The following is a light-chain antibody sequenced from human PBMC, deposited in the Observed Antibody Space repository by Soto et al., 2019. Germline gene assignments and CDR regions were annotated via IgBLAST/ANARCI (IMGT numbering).Light chain of an antibody. J-gene: IGKJ2*01. CDR3: QRYGRSPLVFP. Sequence: EVVLTQSPDTLSLSPGERATLSCRASQTVSSNYLAWYQQKPGQAPRLLIYGASSRATGIPDRFSGSGSGTDFTLAISGRELEDFAVYYCQRYGRSPLVFPFGQGTKLEIK. CDR2: GAS. CDR1: QTVSSNY. V-gene: IGKV3-20*01.